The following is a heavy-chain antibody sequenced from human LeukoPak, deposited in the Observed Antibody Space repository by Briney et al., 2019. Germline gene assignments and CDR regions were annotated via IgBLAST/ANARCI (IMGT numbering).Heavy chain of an antibody. CDR3: AGHHPRNTVDF. J-gene: IGHJ4*02. Sequence: SDTLSLTCTVSGGSISSYYWIWIRQPPGKGLEWIGYIYYSGSTNYNPSLKSRVTISLDTSKNQFSLKLSSVTAADTAVYYCAGHHPRNTVDFWGQGTLVTVSS. CDR2: IYYSGST. CDR1: GGSISSYY. V-gene: IGHV4-59*08. D-gene: IGHD2-8*02.